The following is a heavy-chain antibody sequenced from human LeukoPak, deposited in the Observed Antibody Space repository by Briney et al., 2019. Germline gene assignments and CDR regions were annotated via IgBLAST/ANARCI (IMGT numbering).Heavy chain of an antibody. J-gene: IGHJ3*02. V-gene: IGHV1-46*01. CDR1: GYSFTSYY. CDR2: IKPSGGST. CDR3: SLIAARPPDAFDI. Sequence: ASVKVSCKASGYSFTSYYMHWVRQAPGQGLEWMGIIKPSGGSTSYAQKFQGRVTMTRDMSTSTVYMELSSLSSEDTAVYYRSLIAARPPDAFDIWAQGTMVTVSS. D-gene: IGHD6-6*01.